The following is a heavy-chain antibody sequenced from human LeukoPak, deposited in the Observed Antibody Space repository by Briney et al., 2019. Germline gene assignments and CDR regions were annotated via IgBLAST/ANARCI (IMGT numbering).Heavy chain of an antibody. Sequence: PGGSLRLSCAASGFTFSSYGMNWVRQAPGKGLEWLSYISSSSSSIYYADSVKGRFTISRDNAKNSLYLQMNSLRDEDTAVYYCARDLADPWIQLWDYFDYWGQGTLVTVSS. CDR1: GFTFSSYG. V-gene: IGHV3-48*02. J-gene: IGHJ4*02. CDR2: ISSSSSSI. D-gene: IGHD5-18*01. CDR3: ARDLADPWIQLWDYFDY.